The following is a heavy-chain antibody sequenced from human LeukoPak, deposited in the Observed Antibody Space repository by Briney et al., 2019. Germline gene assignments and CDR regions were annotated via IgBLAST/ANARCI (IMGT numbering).Heavy chain of an antibody. V-gene: IGHV4-34*01. D-gene: IGHD5-18*01. Sequence: SEALSLTCTVSGGSISSYYWSWIRQPPGKGLEWIGEINHSGSTNYNPSLKSRVTISVDTSKNQFSLKLSSVTAADTAVYYCAKPIGYSYGGAAGPFYYYYGMDVWGQGTTVTVSS. J-gene: IGHJ6*02. CDR1: GGSISSYY. CDR2: INHSGST. CDR3: AKPIGYSYGGAAGPFYYYYGMDV.